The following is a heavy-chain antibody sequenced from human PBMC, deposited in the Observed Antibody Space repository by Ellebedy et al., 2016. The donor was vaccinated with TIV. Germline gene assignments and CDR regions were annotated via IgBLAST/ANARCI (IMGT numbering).Heavy chain of an antibody. Sequence: MPSETLSLTCTVSGGSLRSYYWSWIRQPPGKGLEWIANMYYSGSTTYNPSLKSRASISVDTSKNQFSLKVTSVTAADTAIYYCVRGERATFMAEIWGQGTLVTVSS. D-gene: IGHD5-24*01. CDR3: VRGERATFMAEI. V-gene: IGHV4-59*01. CDR1: GGSLRSYY. CDR2: MYYSGST. J-gene: IGHJ3*02.